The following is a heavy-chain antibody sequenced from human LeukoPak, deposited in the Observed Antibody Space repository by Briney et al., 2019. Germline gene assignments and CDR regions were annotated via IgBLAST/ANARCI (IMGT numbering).Heavy chain of an antibody. V-gene: IGHV3-23*01. Sequence: GGSLRLSCAASGFTFSSYAMSWVRQAPGKGLEWVSAISGSGGSTYYADSVKGRFTISRDNSKNTLYLQMNSLRAEDTAVYYCASIQFSITMVRGAAFDYWGQGTLVTVSS. D-gene: IGHD3-10*01. CDR3: ASIQFSITMVRGAAFDY. CDR2: ISGSGGST. CDR1: GFTFSSYA. J-gene: IGHJ4*02.